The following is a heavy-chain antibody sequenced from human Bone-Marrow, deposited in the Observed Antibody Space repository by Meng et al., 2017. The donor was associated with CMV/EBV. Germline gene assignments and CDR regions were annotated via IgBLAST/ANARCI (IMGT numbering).Heavy chain of an antibody. V-gene: IGHV4-4*02. J-gene: IGHJ4*02. CDR2: ISHSGSN. CDR1: GGSISGSDG. Sequence: LTCAVVGGSISGSDGWAWGRQRPGKGLEGMGEISHSGSNNDTTSLKRRVTISVDKSKKQFSLKVSSVTAEDTAVYYCARNHGKSDFDYWGQGTLVTVSS. CDR3: ARNHGKSDFDY. D-gene: IGHD1-14*01.